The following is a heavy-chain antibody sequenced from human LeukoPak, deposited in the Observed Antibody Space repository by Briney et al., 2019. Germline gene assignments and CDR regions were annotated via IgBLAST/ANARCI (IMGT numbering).Heavy chain of an antibody. V-gene: IGHV4-4*07. D-gene: IGHD4-17*01. CDR2: IYTSGSN. Sequence: SETLSLTCTASGGSISSYYWSWIRQPAGKGLEWIGRIYTSGSNNYNPSLKSRVTMSVDTFKNQFSLKLSSVTAADTAVYYCARDYDYGDYVPDWYFDLWGRGTLVTVSS. J-gene: IGHJ2*01. CDR1: GGSISSYY. CDR3: ARDYDYGDYVPDWYFDL.